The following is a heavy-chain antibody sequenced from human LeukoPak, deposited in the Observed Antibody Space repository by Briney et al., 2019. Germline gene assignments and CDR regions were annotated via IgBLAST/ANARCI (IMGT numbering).Heavy chain of an antibody. CDR3: AREDAPVPNYYDSSGYYYIDGFDY. J-gene: IGHJ4*02. D-gene: IGHD3-22*01. CDR1: GYTFTSYA. V-gene: IGHV7-4-1*02. CDR2: INTNTGNP. Sequence: ASVKVSCKASGYTFTSYAMNWVRQAPGQGLEWMGWINTNTGNPTYAQGFTGRFVFSLDTSVSTAYLQISSLKAEDTAVYYCAREDAPVPNYYDSSGYYYIDGFDYWGQGTLVTVSS.